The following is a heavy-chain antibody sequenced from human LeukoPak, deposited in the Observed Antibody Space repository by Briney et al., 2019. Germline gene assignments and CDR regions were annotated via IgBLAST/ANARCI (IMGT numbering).Heavy chain of an antibody. D-gene: IGHD3-10*01. CDR1: GFTFDDYA. V-gene: IGHV3-9*01. Sequence: GGSLRLSCAASGFTFDDYAMHWVRHAPGRGLEWVSGISWNSGSIGYADSVKGRFTISRDNAKNSLYLQMNSLRAEDTALYYCAKDKKATMVRGVIISGPSYGMDVWGQGTTVTVSS. CDR3: AKDKKATMVRGVIISGPSYGMDV. CDR2: ISWNSGSI. J-gene: IGHJ6*02.